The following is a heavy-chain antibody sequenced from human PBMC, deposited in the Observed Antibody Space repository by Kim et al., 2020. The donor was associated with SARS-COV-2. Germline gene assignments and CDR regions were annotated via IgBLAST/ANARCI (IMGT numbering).Heavy chain of an antibody. D-gene: IGHD2-15*01. Sequence: SETLSLTCTVSGVSISSGGYYWSWIRQHPGKGLEWIVYIYYSWSTYYNPSLKSRVTISGDTSKNQFSLKLSSVTAADTAVYYCVRSNPTGYCSGGSCYTATSWFDPWGQGTLVTVSS. CDR1: GVSISSGGYY. CDR2: IYYSWST. CDR3: VRSNPTGYCSGGSCYTATSWFDP. J-gene: IGHJ5*02. V-gene: IGHV4-31*03.